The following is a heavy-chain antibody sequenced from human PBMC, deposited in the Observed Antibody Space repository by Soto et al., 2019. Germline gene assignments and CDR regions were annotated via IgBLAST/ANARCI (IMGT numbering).Heavy chain of an antibody. J-gene: IGHJ4*02. CDR2: VYNGNT. CDR3: ARHQEKIVGDTAHCDY. Sequence: SETLSLTCTISGGSISGYYWTWIRQSPGKGLEYIGYVYNGNTNYNPSLNSRVTISVDTSKNQFSLKLSSVTAADTAVYYCARHQEKIVGDTAHCDYWGQGTLVTVSS. D-gene: IGHD1-26*01. CDR1: GGSISGYY. V-gene: IGHV4-59*08.